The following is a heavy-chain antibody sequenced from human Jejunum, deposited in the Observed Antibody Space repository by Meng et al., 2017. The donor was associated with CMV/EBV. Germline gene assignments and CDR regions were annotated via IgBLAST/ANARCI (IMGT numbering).Heavy chain of an antibody. CDR3: ARHIGYSGGWRLNHVDY. Sequence: SIDSVNIYCAWSRQPPGEGLRWFVGVYSGASAYYNPSLNNRVTVSVDTSTSHFSLKLSSGTATDTAVYYCARHIGYSGGWRLNHVDYWGQGALVTVSS. J-gene: IGHJ4*02. CDR1: SIDSVNIY. D-gene: IGHD6-19*01. CDR2: VYSGASA. V-gene: IGHV4-39*07.